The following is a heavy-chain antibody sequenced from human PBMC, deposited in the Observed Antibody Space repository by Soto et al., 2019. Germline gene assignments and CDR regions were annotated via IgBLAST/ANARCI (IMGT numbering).Heavy chain of an antibody. Sequence: SETLSLTCTVSGGSVSSGSYYWRWIRQPPGKGLEWIGYIYYSGSTNYNPSLKSRVTMSVDTSKNQFSLKLSSVPAADTAVYYCARVGGFGEFNYCDYWGQGTLVTVSS. CDR2: IYYSGST. CDR3: ARVGGFGEFNYCDY. CDR1: GGSVSSGSYY. J-gene: IGHJ4*02. D-gene: IGHD3-10*01. V-gene: IGHV4-61*01.